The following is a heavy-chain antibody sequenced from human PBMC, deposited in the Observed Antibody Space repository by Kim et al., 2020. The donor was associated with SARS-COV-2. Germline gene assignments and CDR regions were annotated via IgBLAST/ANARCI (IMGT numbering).Heavy chain of an antibody. V-gene: IGHV3-30*02. CDR3: AKERSGSYSHYYYGMDV. J-gene: IGHJ6*02. D-gene: IGHD1-26*01. Sequence: VTGRYTISREDSKNTRYLQMNSLRAEDTAVYYCAKERSGSYSHYYYGMDVWGQGTTVTVSS.